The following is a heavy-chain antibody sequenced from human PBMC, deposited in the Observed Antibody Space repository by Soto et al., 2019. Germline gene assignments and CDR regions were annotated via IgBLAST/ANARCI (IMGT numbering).Heavy chain of an antibody. CDR1: GGTFSSYA. CDR3: ARHTLGDSSGYIDAFDI. CDR2: IIPIFGTA. Sequence: QVQLVQSGAEVKKPGSSVKVSCKASGGTFSSYAISWVRQAPGQGLEWMGGIIPIFGTANYAQKFQGRVTITADESTSTAYMELSSLRSEDTAVYYCARHTLGDSSGYIDAFDIWGQGTMVTVSS. J-gene: IGHJ3*02. V-gene: IGHV1-69*12. D-gene: IGHD3-22*01.